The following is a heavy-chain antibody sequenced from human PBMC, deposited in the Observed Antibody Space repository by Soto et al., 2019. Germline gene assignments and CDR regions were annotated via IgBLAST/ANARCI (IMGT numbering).Heavy chain of an antibody. CDR3: ARGDATKLGVTNYHGMDV. J-gene: IGHJ6*02. CDR2: IIPVFGTA. CDR1: GGSLTNYG. V-gene: IGHV1-69*12. D-gene: IGHD3-10*01. Sequence: QVQRVQSGAEVKKPGSSVKVYCKASGGSLTNYGVSWVRQAPGQGLEWMGGIIPVFGTANYAQKFQGRVTIAADESKSTVFMDVRRLRSEDTAVYYCARGDATKLGVTNYHGMDVWGQGTTVTVSS.